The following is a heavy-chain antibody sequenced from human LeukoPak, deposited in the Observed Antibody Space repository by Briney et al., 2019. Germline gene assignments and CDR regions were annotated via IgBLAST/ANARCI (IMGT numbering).Heavy chain of an antibody. D-gene: IGHD4-17*01. J-gene: IGHJ5*02. Sequence: SETLSLTCAVYGGSFSGYYWSWIRQPPGKGLEWIGEINHSGSTNYNPSLKSRVTISVDTSKNQFSLKLSSVTAADTAVYYCAGKVGTTVTNLGTGGNWFDPWGQGTLVTVSS. CDR3: AGKVGTTVTNLGTGGNWFDP. CDR1: GGSFSGYY. V-gene: IGHV4-34*01. CDR2: INHSGST.